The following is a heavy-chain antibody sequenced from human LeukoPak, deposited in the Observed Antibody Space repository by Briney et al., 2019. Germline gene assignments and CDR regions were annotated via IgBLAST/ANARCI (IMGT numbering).Heavy chain of an antibody. CDR2: IIPIFGTA. V-gene: IGHV1-69*05. CDR3: AISPRSALDWFDP. J-gene: IGHJ5*02. D-gene: IGHD3-16*01. CDR1: GGTFSSYA. Sequence: SVKVSCKASGGTFSSYAINWVRQAPGQGLKWMGRIIPIFGTANFAQKFQGRVTITTDESTSTAYMELSSLRSEDTAVYYCAISPRSALDWFDPWGQGTLVTVSS.